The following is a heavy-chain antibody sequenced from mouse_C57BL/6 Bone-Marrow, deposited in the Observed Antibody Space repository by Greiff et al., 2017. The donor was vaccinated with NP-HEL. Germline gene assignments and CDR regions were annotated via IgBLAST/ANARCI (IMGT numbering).Heavy chain of an antibody. V-gene: IGHV1-55*01. Sequence: QVQLQQPGAELVKPGASVKMSCKASGYTFTSYWITWVKQRPGQGLEWIGDIYPGSGSTKYNEKFKSKATLTVDTSSSTAYMQLSSLTSADSAVYYCARFDYGSSFFDYWGQGTTLTVSS. CDR2: IYPGSGST. D-gene: IGHD1-1*01. CDR3: ARFDYGSSFFDY. J-gene: IGHJ2*01. CDR1: GYTFTSYW.